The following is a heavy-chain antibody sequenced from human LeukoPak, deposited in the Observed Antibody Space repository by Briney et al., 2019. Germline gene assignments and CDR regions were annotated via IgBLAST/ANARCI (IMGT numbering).Heavy chain of an antibody. J-gene: IGHJ3*01. D-gene: IGHD3-10*01. V-gene: IGHV2-5*02. CDR3: ATGGDGRYYQAYDF. CDR1: GFSLSTSDGVG. Sequence: SGPTLVKPTQTLTLTCTFSGFSLSTSDGVGVGWIRQPPGKALEWLALIYWDDDKRYSPSLRNRLTITKDTSKNQVVLTMTNVDPVDTATYYCATGGDGRYYQAYDFWGQGAMVTVSS. CDR2: IYWDDDK.